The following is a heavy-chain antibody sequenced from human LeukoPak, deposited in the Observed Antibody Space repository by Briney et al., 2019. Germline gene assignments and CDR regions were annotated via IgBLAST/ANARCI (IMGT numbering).Heavy chain of an antibody. Sequence: GGSLRLSCAASGFTFSSYEMNWVRQAPGKGLEWVSYISSSGSTIYYADSVKGRFTISRDNAKNPLYLQMNSLRAEDTAVYYCARAVWSGFPYYFDYWGQGTLVTVSS. D-gene: IGHD3-3*01. V-gene: IGHV3-48*03. CDR2: ISSSGSTI. CDR1: GFTFSSYE. CDR3: ARAVWSGFPYYFDY. J-gene: IGHJ4*02.